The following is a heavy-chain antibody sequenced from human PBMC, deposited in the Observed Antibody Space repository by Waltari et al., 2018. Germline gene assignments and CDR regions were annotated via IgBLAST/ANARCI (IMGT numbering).Heavy chain of an antibody. CDR1: GDSISSADYY. CDR3: AREDLAVRKTGGFDY. Sequence: QVLLQESGPGLMQASQTLSLTCTVSGDSISSADYYWSWIRRPAGKEMQWIGRVSSTGVANYDPSLKRLATISVDSSKNQFSLSLTSVTAADTATYYCAREDLAVRKTGGFDYWGQGVLVSVSS. J-gene: IGHJ4*02. D-gene: IGHD6-19*01. CDR2: VSSTGVA. V-gene: IGHV4-61*02.